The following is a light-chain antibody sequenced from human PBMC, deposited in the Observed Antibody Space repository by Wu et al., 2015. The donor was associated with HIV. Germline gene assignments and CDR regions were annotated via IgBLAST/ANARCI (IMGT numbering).Light chain of an antibody. CDR1: QDVSSTY. V-gene: IGKV3-20*01. Sequence: EIVLTQSPGTLSLSPGERATLSCRATQDVSSTYLGWYQQKPGQAPRLLIYGVSSRATGIPDRFSGSGSGTDFTLTISRLEPEDFATYYCQQYYSYPRTFGQGTKVEIK. J-gene: IGKJ1*01. CDR2: GVS. CDR3: QQYYSYPRT.